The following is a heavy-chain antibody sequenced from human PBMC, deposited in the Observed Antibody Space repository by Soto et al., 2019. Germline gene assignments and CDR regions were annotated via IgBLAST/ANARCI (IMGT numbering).Heavy chain of an antibody. V-gene: IGHV4-59*01. J-gene: IGHJ6*03. CDR1: GGSISSYY. Sequence: SETLSLTCTVSGGSISSYYWSWIRQPPGKGLEWIGYIYYSGSTNYNPSLKSRVTISVDTSKNQFSLKLSSVTAADTAVYYCARGPRGYYYYYMDVWGKGTTVTVSS. CDR3: ARGPRGYYYYYMDV. CDR2: IYYSGST.